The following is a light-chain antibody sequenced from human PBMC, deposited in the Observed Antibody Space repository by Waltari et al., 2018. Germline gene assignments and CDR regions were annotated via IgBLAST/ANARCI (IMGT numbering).Light chain of an antibody. CDR3: QQYKNWPPVT. CDR1: QSVSSN. J-gene: IGKJ4*01. Sequence: EIVMTQSPATLSVSPGERATLSCRASQSVSSNLAWYQQKPGQAPSLLIYGASTRATGIPARFSGSGSGTEFTLTISSLQSEDFALYYCQQYKNWPPVTFGGGTTVEIK. V-gene: IGKV3-15*01. CDR2: GAS.